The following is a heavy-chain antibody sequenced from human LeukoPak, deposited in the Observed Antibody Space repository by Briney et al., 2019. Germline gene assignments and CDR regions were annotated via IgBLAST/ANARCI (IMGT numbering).Heavy chain of an antibody. CDR1: SGSISSYF. J-gene: IGHJ4*02. V-gene: IGHV4-59*01. Sequence: SETLSLTCTVSSGSISSYFWSWIRQPPGKGLEWIGYISYGGSTNYNPSLKSRVTISVDTSKNQFSLKLSSVTAADTAVYYCARDHGGYFDYWGQGTLVTVSS. CDR3: ARDHGGYFDY. D-gene: IGHD3-10*01. CDR2: ISYGGST.